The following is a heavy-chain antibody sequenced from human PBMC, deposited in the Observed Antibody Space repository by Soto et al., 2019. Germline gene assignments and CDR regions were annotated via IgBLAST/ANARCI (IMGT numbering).Heavy chain of an antibody. CDR2: ISWNSGSI. Sequence: GGSLRLSCAASGFTFDDYALHWVRQAPGKGLEWVSGISWNSGSIGYADSVKGRFTISRDNAKNSLYLQMNSLRAEDTALYYCAKGGFWSGYFGAFDIWGQGTMVTVSS. D-gene: IGHD3-3*01. CDR3: AKGGFWSGYFGAFDI. J-gene: IGHJ3*02. V-gene: IGHV3-9*01. CDR1: GFTFDDYA.